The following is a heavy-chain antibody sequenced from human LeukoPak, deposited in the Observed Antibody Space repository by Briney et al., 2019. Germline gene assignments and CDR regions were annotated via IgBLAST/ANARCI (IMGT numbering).Heavy chain of an antibody. V-gene: IGHV3-23*01. CDR2: MSGSGGTT. Sequence: GGSLRLSCAASGFTFSSYAMSWVRQAPGKGLEWVSAMSGSGGTTYYADSVKGRFAISRDNSKNTLYLQMSSLRTEDTALYYCAKVQQLATIYYFDYWGQGSLVTVSS. D-gene: IGHD6-13*01. CDR1: GFTFSSYA. J-gene: IGHJ4*02. CDR3: AKVQQLATIYYFDY.